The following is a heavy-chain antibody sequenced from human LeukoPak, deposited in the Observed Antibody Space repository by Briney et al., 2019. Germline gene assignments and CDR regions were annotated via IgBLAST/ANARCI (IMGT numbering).Heavy chain of an antibody. Sequence: GGSLRLSCAASGFTFSDYYVSWIRQAPGKGLEWVSYISSSGSTIYYADSVKGRFTISRDNAKNSLYLQMNSLRAEDTAVYYCAREYYYYDSSGYYPPAYWGQGTLVTVSS. CDR3: AREYYYYDSSGYYPPAY. CDR1: GFTFSDYY. V-gene: IGHV3-11*01. J-gene: IGHJ4*02. CDR2: ISSSGSTI. D-gene: IGHD3-22*01.